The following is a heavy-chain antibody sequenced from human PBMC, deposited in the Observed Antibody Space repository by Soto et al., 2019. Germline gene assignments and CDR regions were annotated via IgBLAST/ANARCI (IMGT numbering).Heavy chain of an antibody. CDR1: GFTFGDYA. V-gene: IGHV3-49*03. J-gene: IGHJ4*02. CDR3: ARVGSASLMVVVIADH. Sequence: SLRLSCTTSGFTFGDYAMSWFRQAPGKGLEWVGFIRSKGYGGTTQYAASVKCRFTISRDDSESIAYLQMDSLKTEDTALYYCARVGSASLMVVVIADHWGQGTQVTVSS. CDR2: IRSKGYGGTT. D-gene: IGHD3-22*01.